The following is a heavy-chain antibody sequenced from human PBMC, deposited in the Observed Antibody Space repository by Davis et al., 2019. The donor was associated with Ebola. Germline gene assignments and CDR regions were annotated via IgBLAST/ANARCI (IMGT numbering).Heavy chain of an antibody. CDR2: IYSGGST. CDR3: AKDEGVGATLLYYYYYGMDV. V-gene: IGHV3-66*02. CDR1: GFTFSSYS. J-gene: IGHJ6*02. Sequence: GGSLRLSCAASGFTFSSYSMSWVRQAPGKGLEWVSVIYSGGSTYYADSVKGRFTISRDNSKNTLYLQMNSLRAEDTAVYYCAKDEGVGATLLYYYYYGMDVWGQGTTVTVSS. D-gene: IGHD1-26*01.